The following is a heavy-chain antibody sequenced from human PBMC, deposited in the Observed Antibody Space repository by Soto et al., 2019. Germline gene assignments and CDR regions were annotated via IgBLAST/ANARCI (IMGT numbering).Heavy chain of an antibody. CDR2: IDPGDSVT. J-gene: IGHJ3*02. V-gene: IGHV5-10-1*01. Sequence: PGASLKISCKGSGYSLTNIWIHWVRQVPGKGLEWMGRIDPGDSVTTYNPSFQGRVTMSADKSINTAYLQWSSLKASDTAMYYCARHCNSGGCYVGALDIWGAGTLVTVSS. CDR1: GYSLTNIW. D-gene: IGHD1-26*01. CDR3: ARHCNSGGCYVGALDI.